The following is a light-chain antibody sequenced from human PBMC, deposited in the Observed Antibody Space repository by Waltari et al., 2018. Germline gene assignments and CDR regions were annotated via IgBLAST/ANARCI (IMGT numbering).Light chain of an antibody. J-gene: IGKJ4*01. CDR2: DAS. CDR1: QSVDTY. CDR3: HQRSNWPLT. V-gene: IGKV3-11*01. Sequence: EIVLTQSPATLSLSPGERATLSCRASQSVDTYLAWYQHKPGQVPRLLIYDASNRATGIPARFSGSGSGADFTLIISSREPEDFAVYYCHQRSNWPLTFGGGTK.